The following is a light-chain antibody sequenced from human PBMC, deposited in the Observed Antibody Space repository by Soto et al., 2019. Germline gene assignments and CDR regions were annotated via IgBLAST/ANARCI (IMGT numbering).Light chain of an antibody. J-gene: IGKJ2*01. CDR1: QSISSR. CDR2: DAS. CDR3: QVDNSSPDT. Sequence: DIQMTQSPSTVSASVGDRVTITCRASQSISSRLAWYQQKPGKAPKLLIYDASSLESGVPSRFSGSGSGTEFTLTISRLQPDDFATYYCQVDNSSPDTFGQGTKLEIK. V-gene: IGKV1-5*01.